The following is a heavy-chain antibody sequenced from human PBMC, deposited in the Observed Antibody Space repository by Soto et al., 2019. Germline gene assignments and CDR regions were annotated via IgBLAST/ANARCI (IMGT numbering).Heavy chain of an antibody. CDR3: AKGGGTTVTTGRFDP. D-gene: IGHD4-4*01. Sequence: EVQLVESGGGLVQPGRSLRLSCAASGFTLDDYAMHWVRQAPGKGLEWVSGIRWNSGSIGYADSVKGRFTISRDNAKNSLYLQMNSLRAEDTALYYCAKGGGTTVTTGRFDPWGQGTLVTVSS. J-gene: IGHJ5*02. V-gene: IGHV3-9*01. CDR1: GFTLDDYA. CDR2: IRWNSGSI.